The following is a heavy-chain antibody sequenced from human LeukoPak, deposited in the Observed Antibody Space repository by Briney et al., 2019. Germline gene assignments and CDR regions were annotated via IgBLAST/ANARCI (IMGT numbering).Heavy chain of an antibody. Sequence: GESLKISCKGSGYKFSTYWVAWVRQMPGKGLEWMGIIYPDDSDTRYSPSFQGQVTISADKSINTAYLQWSSLKASDTAMYFCARPDITSYYDSSGYDAFDVWGQGTLVAVSS. D-gene: IGHD3-22*01. CDR2: IYPDDSDT. V-gene: IGHV5-51*01. CDR1: GYKFSTYW. CDR3: ARPDITSYYDSSGYDAFDV. J-gene: IGHJ3*01.